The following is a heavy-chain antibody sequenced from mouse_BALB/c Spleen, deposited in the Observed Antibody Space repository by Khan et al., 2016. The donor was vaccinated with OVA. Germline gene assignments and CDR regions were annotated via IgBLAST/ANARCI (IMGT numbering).Heavy chain of an antibody. CDR2: IKYSGST. CDR1: GYSITSDYA. J-gene: IGHJ2*01. Sequence: VQLKESGPGLVKPSQSLSLTCTVTGYSITSDYAWNWIRQFPGNKLEWMGYIKYSGSTSYNPSLKSRISISRDTSKNQIFLQLTSVTTEDTATYYCARSGTSSTGVVNDFDFWGQGTTLTVSS. CDR3: ARSGTSSTGVVNDFDF. D-gene: IGHD2-12*01. V-gene: IGHV3-2*02.